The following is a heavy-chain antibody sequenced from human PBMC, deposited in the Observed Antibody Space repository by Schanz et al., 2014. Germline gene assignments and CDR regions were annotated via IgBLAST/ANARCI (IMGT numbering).Heavy chain of an antibody. CDR3: ARGIGGYGANNYFDY. V-gene: IGHV1-3*04. CDR2: INTGSGDT. J-gene: IGHJ4*02. Sequence: QVHLVQSGAEVKRPGASVKVSCKASEYSFTSYSMHWVRQAPGQRLEWMGWINTGSGDTKYSQNLQGRVTMTTDTSTSTVYMELSSLRSEDTAVYSCARGIGGYGANNYFDYWGQGTLVTVSS. D-gene: IGHD5-12*01. CDR1: EYSFTSYS.